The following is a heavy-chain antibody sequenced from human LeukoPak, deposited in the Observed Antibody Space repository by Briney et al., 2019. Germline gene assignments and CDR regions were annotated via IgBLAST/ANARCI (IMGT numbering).Heavy chain of an antibody. CDR1: GFTFSDYY. Sequence: GSLRLSCAASGFTFSDYYMSWIRQPPGKGLEWIGEINHSGSTNYNPSLKSRVTISVDTSKNQFSLKLSSVAAADTSVYYCARGGKSWNAEDYMDVWGKGTTVTVSS. V-gene: IGHV4-34*01. J-gene: IGHJ6*03. CDR3: ARGGKSWNAEDYMDV. D-gene: IGHD1-1*01. CDR2: INHSGST.